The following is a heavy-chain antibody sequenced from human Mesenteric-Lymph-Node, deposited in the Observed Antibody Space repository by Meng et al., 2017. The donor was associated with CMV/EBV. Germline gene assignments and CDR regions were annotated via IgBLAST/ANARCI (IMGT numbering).Heavy chain of an antibody. Sequence: GSLRLSCAVYGGSFSGYYWSWIRQPPGKGLEWIGYISDSGRVNYNPSLKSRVDISIDTSRNQFSLRLNSVTAADTAVYYCARNRGCDYWGQGTLVTVSS. CDR3: ARNRGCDY. V-gene: IGHV4-59*01. CDR2: ISDSGRV. J-gene: IGHJ4*02. CDR1: GGSFSGYY. D-gene: IGHD3-16*01.